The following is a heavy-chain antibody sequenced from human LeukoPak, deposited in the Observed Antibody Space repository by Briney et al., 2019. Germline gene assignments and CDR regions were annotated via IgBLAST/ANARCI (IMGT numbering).Heavy chain of an antibody. CDR2: ISDSGGST. CDR1: GFTFSSYA. J-gene: IGHJ3*02. V-gene: IGHV3-23*01. Sequence: GGSLRLSCAASGFTFSSYAMSWVRQAPGKGLECVSAISDSGGSTYYADSVKGRFTISRDNSKNTLYLQMNSLRAEDTAVYYCASYLYYDILTGLDIWGQGTMVTVSS. D-gene: IGHD3-9*01. CDR3: ASYLYYDILTGLDI.